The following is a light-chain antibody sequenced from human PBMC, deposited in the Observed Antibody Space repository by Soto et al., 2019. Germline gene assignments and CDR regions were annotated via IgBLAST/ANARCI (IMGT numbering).Light chain of an antibody. CDR2: EVS. Sequence: QCVLTQPPSAYGSPGQSVSISCTGTSSDVGGYNYVSWYQQHPGRAPKLMIYEVSKRPSGVPDRFSGSKSGNTASLTVSGLQPEDEADYYCSSYAGSSNLGVFGGGTKVTVL. CDR1: SSDVGGYNY. CDR3: SSYAGSSNLGV. J-gene: IGLJ2*01. V-gene: IGLV2-8*01.